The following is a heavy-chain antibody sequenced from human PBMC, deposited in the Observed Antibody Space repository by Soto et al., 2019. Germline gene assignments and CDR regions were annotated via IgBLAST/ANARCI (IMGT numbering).Heavy chain of an antibody. CDR1: GYTFTSYY. J-gene: IGHJ6*02. V-gene: IGHV1-46*01. CDR2: INPSGGST. D-gene: IGHD2-2*01. CDR3: ATDCISTSCYHYYYGMDV. Sequence: QVQLVQSGAEVKKPGASVKVSCKASGYTFTSYYMHWVRQAPGQGLEWMGIINPSGGSTSYAQKFQGRVPMTRDTSTSTVYMELSSLRSEDTAVYYCATDCISTSCYHYYYGMDVWGQGTTVTVSS.